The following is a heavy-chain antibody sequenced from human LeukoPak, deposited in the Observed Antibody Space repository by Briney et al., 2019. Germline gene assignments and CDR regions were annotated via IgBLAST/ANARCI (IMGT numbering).Heavy chain of an antibody. J-gene: IGHJ4*02. Sequence: GGSLRLSCVASGFTVGSNYMSWVRQAPGKGLEWVSVIYTDGRTFYSDSVKGRFTMSRHNSNNTLHLQMTGLRAEDTAVYYCTRVPLHPTISHFDYWGQGTLVTVSS. CDR3: TRVPLHPTISHFDY. D-gene: IGHD1-14*01. CDR2: IYTDGRT. V-gene: IGHV3-53*04. CDR1: GFTVGSNY.